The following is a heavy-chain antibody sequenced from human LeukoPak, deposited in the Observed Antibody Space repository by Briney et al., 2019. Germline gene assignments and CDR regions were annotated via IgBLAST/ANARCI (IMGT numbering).Heavy chain of an antibody. CDR2: ISAYNGNT. J-gene: IGHJ4*02. D-gene: IGHD2-2*01. V-gene: IGHV1-18*01. CDR3: ARDRGPSYCSSTTCRTLDW. CDR1: GYTFTSYG. Sequence: GASVKVSCKASGYTFTSYGISWVRQAPGQGLEWMGWISAYNGNTNYAQRFQGRLTMTTDTPTSTAYMELRSLTSGDTAVYYCARDRGPSYCSSTTCRTLDWWGQGTLVTVSS.